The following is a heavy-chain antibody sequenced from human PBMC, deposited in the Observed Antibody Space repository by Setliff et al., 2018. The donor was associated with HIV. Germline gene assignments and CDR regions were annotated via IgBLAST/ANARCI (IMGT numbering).Heavy chain of an antibody. CDR2: IKSKTDGGTT. CDR1: GFNFDDNA. CDR3: TTGPVPVGAKYWGVAFDI. Sequence: KPGGSLRLSCAASGFNFDDNAMHWVRQAPGKGLEWVGRIKSKTDGGTTDYAAPVKGRFTISRDDSKTTLYLQMNSLKTEDTAVYYCTTGPVPVGAKYWGVAFDIWGQGTMVTVSS. V-gene: IGHV3-15*01. D-gene: IGHD1-26*01. J-gene: IGHJ3*02.